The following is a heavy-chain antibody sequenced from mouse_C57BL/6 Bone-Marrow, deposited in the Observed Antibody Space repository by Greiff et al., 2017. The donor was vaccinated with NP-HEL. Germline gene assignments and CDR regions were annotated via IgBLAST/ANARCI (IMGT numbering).Heavy chain of an antibody. V-gene: IGHV1-72*01. D-gene: IGHD1-1*01. CDR3: ARYYYGSRGWYFDV. CDR1: GYTFPSSW. Sequence: QVQLQQPGADLVKPGASVKLSCKASGYTFPSSWMHWVKQRPGRGLGGIGRIDPNSGGTKFNEKFKTKATLTVDKPSSTAYMQLSSLTSEDSAVYYCARYYYGSRGWYFDVWGTGTTVTVSS. CDR2: IDPNSGGT. J-gene: IGHJ1*03.